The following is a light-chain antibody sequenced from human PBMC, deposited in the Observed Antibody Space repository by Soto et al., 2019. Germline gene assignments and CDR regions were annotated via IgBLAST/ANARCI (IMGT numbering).Light chain of an antibody. CDR1: SSDVGGYNY. CDR2: EGS. V-gene: IGLV2-14*01. Sequence: QSALTQPASVSGSPGQSITISCTGTSSDVGGYNYVSWYQQHPGKAPKLMIYEGSKRPSGVSNRFSGSKSGNTASLTISGLQAEDEADYYCSSYTSTSTLYVFGTGTKPTVL. CDR3: SSYTSTSTLYV. J-gene: IGLJ1*01.